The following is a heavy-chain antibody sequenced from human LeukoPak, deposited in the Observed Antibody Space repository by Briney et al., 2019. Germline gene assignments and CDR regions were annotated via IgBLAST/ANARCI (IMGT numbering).Heavy chain of an antibody. Sequence: GASVKVSCKASGYTFTSYDINWVRQATGQGLEWMGWMNSNSGNPGYAQKFQGRVTMTRNTSISTAYMELSSLTYEDTAVYYCARGSSSWSMMDVWGQGTTVTVSS. J-gene: IGHJ6*02. CDR3: ARGSSSWSMMDV. D-gene: IGHD6-13*01. V-gene: IGHV1-8*01. CDR1: GYTFTSYD. CDR2: MNSNSGNP.